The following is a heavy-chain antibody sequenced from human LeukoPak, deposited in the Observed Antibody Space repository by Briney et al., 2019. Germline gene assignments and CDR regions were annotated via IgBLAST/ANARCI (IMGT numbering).Heavy chain of an antibody. J-gene: IGHJ4*02. V-gene: IGHV1-8*03. CDR2: MNPNSGNT. CDR1: GYTFTNYD. Sequence: ASVTVSCKASGYTFTNYDINWVRQAAGQGLEWMGYMNPNSGNTGYAQKFQGRVTITKNTSISTAYMELSSLRSEDTAVYYCAREGFDYWGQGTLVTVSS. CDR3: AREGFDY.